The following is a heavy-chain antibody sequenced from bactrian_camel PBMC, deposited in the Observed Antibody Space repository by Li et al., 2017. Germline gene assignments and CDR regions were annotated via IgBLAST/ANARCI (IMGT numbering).Heavy chain of an antibody. CDR2: ISTDGSTT. V-gene: IGHV3S6*01. D-gene: IGHD5*01. CDR1: GFTFSSLF. J-gene: IGHJ4*01. CDR3: AATSGTCRCLGY. Sequence: HVQLVESGGGLVQPGGSLRLSCVASGFTFSSLFMNWVRQAPGKGLEWVSSISTDGSTTSYADSVKGRFTISTDNARNTLYLQMNSLKPEDTAVYYCAATSGTCRCLGYWGQGTQVTVS.